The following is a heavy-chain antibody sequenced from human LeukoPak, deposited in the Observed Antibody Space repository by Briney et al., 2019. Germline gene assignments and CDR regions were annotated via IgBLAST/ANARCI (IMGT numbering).Heavy chain of an antibody. J-gene: IGHJ4*02. Sequence: PSETLSLTCTVSGGSISSYYWSWIRQPPGKGLEWIGYIYYSGSTNYNPSLKSRVTISVDTSKNQFSLKLSSVTAADTAVYYCARRHGWFGELNWGQGTLVTVSS. CDR1: GGSISSYY. V-gene: IGHV4-59*08. CDR3: ARRHGWFGELN. CDR2: IYYSGST. D-gene: IGHD3-10*01.